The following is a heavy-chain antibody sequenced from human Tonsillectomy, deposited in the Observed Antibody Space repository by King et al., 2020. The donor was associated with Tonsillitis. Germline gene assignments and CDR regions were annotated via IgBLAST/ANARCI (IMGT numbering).Heavy chain of an antibody. Sequence: VQLVESGRNLVQPGGSLRLSCAASGFTFSSYAMSWVRQAPGKGLEWVSGISGSGGSAYYADSVKGRFTISRANYKNTLYLQMNSLRAEDTAVYFCAKEAVAPSYGYFDLWGRGTLVTVSS. CDR2: ISGSGGSA. V-gene: IGHV3-23*04. D-gene: IGHD6-19*01. CDR3: AKEAVAPSYGYFDL. J-gene: IGHJ2*01. CDR1: GFTFSSYA.